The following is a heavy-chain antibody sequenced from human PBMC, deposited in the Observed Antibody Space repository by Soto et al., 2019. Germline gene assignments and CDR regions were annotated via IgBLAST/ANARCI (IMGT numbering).Heavy chain of an antibody. CDR2: ISYDGSNK. CDR3: AKDLYYYGSGSYYPFDY. V-gene: IGHV3-30*18. CDR1: GFTFSSYG. D-gene: IGHD3-10*01. Sequence: QVQLVESGGGVVQPGRSLRLSCAASGFTFSSYGMHWVRQAPGKGLEWVAVISYDGSNKYYADSVKGRFTISRDNSKNTLYLQMNSLRAEDTAVYYCAKDLYYYGSGSYYPFDYWGQGTMVTDSS. J-gene: IGHJ4*02.